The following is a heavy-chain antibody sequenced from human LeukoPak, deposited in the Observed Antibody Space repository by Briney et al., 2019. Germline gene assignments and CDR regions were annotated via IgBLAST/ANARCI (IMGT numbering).Heavy chain of an antibody. D-gene: IGHD3-22*01. CDR3: ARDRYYYDSSARYFDY. J-gene: IGHJ4*02. CDR1: GGSISSYY. Sequence: SETLSLTCTVSGGSISSYYWSWIRQPAGKGLEWIGRIHTSGSTNYSPSLKSRVTMSVDTSKNQFSLKLSSVTAAYTAVYYCARDRYYYDSSARYFDYWGQGTLVSVSS. CDR2: IHTSGST. V-gene: IGHV4-4*07.